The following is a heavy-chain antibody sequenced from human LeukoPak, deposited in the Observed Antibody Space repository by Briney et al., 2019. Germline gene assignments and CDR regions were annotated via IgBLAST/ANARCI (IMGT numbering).Heavy chain of an antibody. CDR1: GGSFSGYY. J-gene: IGHJ6*02. D-gene: IGHD6-19*01. V-gene: IGHV4-34*01. CDR3: ARVHRGYSSGQRVLAYYYYYGMDV. CDR2: INHSGST. Sequence: PSETLSLTCAVYGGSFSGYYWSWIRQPPGKGLEWIGEINHSGSTNYNPSLKSRVTISVDTSENQFSLKLSSVTAADTAVYYCARVHRGYSSGQRVLAYYYYYGMDVWGQGTTVTVSS.